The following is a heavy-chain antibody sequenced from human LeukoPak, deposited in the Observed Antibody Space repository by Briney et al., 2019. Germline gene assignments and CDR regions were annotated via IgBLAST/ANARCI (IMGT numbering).Heavy chain of an antibody. D-gene: IGHD6-19*01. Sequence: PSQTLSLTCTVSGGSISSGDYYWSWIRQPPGTGLEWIGYIYYSGSTYYNPSLKSRVTISVDTSKNQFSLKLSSVTAADTAVYYCARYKAVAGRRFDYWGQGTLVTVSS. CDR3: ARYKAVAGRRFDY. CDR1: GGSISSGDYY. CDR2: IYYSGST. V-gene: IGHV4-30-4*01. J-gene: IGHJ4*02.